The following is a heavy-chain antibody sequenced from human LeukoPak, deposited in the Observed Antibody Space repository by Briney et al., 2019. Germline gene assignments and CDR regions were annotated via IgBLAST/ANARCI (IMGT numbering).Heavy chain of an antibody. CDR1: GYSFTSYW. V-gene: IGHV5-51*01. CDR3: ARRLKSGHDLWLSDDGFDI. D-gene: IGHD5-12*01. J-gene: IGHJ3*02. Sequence: NHGESLKISCKGSGYSFTSYWIGWVRQMPAKGLEWMGIIYPGDSDTRYRPSFQGQVTISADKSISTAYLQWSSVKASDTAMYYCARRLKSGHDLWLSDDGFDIWGQGTMVTVAS. CDR2: IYPGDSDT.